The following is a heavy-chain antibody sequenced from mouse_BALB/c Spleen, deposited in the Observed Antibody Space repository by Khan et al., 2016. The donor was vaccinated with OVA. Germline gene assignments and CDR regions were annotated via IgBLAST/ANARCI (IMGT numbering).Heavy chain of an antibody. D-gene: IGHD2-1*01. Sequence: QVQLQQSGAELGKPGASVKISCKASGYTFTSYYLYWVKQRPGQGLEWIGGINPSNGVSHFNEKFKSKATLTVDKSSSTAYMQLNSLTSEDSAVYYCARSGYGNPFAYWGQGTRVTVST. CDR3: ARSGYGNPFAY. V-gene: IGHV1S81*02. CDR1: GYTFTSYY. CDR2: INPSNGVS. J-gene: IGHJ3*01.